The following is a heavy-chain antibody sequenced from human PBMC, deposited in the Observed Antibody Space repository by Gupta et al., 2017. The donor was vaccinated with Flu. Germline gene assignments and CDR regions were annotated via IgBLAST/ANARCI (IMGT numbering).Heavy chain of an antibody. CDR1: GGSFSGYY. CDR3: ARGLYNGWYYFDY. D-gene: IGHD6-19*01. J-gene: IGHJ4*02. Sequence: QVQLQQWGAGLLKPSETLSLTCAVYGGSFSGYYWSWLRQPPGKGLEWIGEITHSGNTNYNPSLKSRVTISIDTSKNQFSLKLNSVTAADTAGYVCARGLYNGWYYFDYWGQGTLLTVSS. CDR2: ITHSGNT. V-gene: IGHV4-34*01.